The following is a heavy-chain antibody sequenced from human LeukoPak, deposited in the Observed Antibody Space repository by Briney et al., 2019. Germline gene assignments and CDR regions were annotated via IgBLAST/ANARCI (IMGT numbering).Heavy chain of an antibody. D-gene: IGHD2-2*01. CDR2: ISSSSTYT. CDR1: GFTFSSYA. V-gene: IGHV3-11*03. J-gene: IGHJ3*02. CDR3: ARSLRRDCDSTSCWAALDI. Sequence: GGSLRLSCAASGFTFSSYAMSWVRQAPGKGLEWVSYISSSSTYTNYADSVKGRFTISRDNAKNSLYLQMNSLRAEDTAVYYCARSLRRDCDSTSCWAALDIWGQGTMVTVSS.